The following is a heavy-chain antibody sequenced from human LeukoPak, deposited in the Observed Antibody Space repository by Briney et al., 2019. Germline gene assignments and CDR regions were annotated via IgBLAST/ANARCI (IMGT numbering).Heavy chain of an antibody. CDR3: ARDRMDGTHPFDP. CDR2: ISSSSSYI. Sequence: GGSLRLSCAASGFTFRSYSMNWVRQAPGKGLEWVSSISSSSSYIYYADSVKGRFTISRDNAKNSLYLQMNSLRAEDTAVYYCARDRMDGTHPFDPWGQGTLVTVSS. J-gene: IGHJ5*02. CDR1: GFTFRSYS. V-gene: IGHV3-21*03. D-gene: IGHD1-7*01.